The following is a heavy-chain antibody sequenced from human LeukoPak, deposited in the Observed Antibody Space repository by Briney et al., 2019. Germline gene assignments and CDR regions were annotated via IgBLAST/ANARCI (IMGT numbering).Heavy chain of an antibody. D-gene: IGHD3-3*01. CDR2: IYYSGST. CDR1: GGSISGSSYC. J-gene: IGHJ5*02. CDR3: ARESRPDYDFWSGYPVWFDP. V-gene: IGHV4-39*07. Sequence: SETLSLTCTVSGGSISGSSYCWGWIRQPPGKGLEWIGSIYYSGSTYYNPSLKSRVTISVDTSKNQFSLKLSSVTAADTAVYYCARESRPDYDFWSGYPVWFDPWGQGTLVTVSS.